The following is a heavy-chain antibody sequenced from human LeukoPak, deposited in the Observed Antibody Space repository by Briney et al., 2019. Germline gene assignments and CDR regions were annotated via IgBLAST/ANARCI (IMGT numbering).Heavy chain of an antibody. Sequence: PGGSLRLSCAASGFTFSTYGMHWVRQAPGKGLEWVAVTWYDGSSKYYADSVKGRFTISRDKSKNTLYLEMNSLRAEDTAVYYCARDLYQLAGPEYWGQGTLVTVSS. D-gene: IGHD2-8*01. CDR2: TWYDGSSK. CDR3: ARDLYQLAGPEY. J-gene: IGHJ4*02. CDR1: GFTFSTYG. V-gene: IGHV3-33*01.